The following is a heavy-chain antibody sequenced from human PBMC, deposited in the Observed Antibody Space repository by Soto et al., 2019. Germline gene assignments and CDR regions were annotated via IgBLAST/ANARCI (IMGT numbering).Heavy chain of an antibody. CDR3: AKEKGSDWGPY. CDR1: GFTFSSYD. Sequence: GGSLRLSCAASGFTFSSYDMSWVRQAPGKGLEWVSAISGSGGTTYYADSVKGRFAISRDNSKNTLSLQMNSLRADDTAVYYCAKEKGSDWGPYWGQGTLVTVSS. V-gene: IGHV3-23*01. CDR2: ISGSGGTT. J-gene: IGHJ4*02. D-gene: IGHD3-9*01.